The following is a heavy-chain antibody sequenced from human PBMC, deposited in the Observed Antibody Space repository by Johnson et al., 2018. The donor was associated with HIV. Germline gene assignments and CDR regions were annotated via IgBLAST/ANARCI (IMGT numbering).Heavy chain of an antibody. V-gene: IGHV3-30*18. CDR3: AKDRGDGYTTAWAFDI. D-gene: IGHD5-24*01. Sequence: QVQLVESGGGVVQPGGSLRLSCAASGFTFSNYGMHWVRQAPGKGLAWVAVISYDGSNKSYADPVKGRFTISRDNSKNTLYLQMNSLRAEDTAVYYCAKDRGDGYTTAWAFDIWGQGTMVTVSS. CDR1: GFTFSNYG. J-gene: IGHJ3*02. CDR2: ISYDGSNK.